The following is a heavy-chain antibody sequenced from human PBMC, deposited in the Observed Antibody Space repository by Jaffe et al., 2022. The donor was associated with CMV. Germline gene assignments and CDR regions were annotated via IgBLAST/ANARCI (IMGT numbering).Heavy chain of an antibody. V-gene: IGHV1-18*01. D-gene: IGHD1-7*01. CDR1: GYTFTSYG. Sequence: QVQLVQSGAEVKKPGASVKVSCKASGYTFTSYGISWVRQAPGQGLEWMGWISAYNGNTNYAQKLQGRVTMTTDTSTSTAYMELRSLRSDDTAVYYCARDGPDTNWNYVGYYYYGMDVWGQGTTVTVSS. J-gene: IGHJ6*02. CDR3: ARDGPDTNWNYVGYYYYGMDV. CDR2: ISAYNGNT.